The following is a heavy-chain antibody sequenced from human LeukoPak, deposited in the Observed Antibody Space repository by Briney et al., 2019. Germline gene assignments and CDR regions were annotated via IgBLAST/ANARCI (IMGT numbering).Heavy chain of an antibody. CDR1: GYSFNTYW. CDR3: ARLPYYDTSGYLDY. D-gene: IGHD3-22*01. V-gene: IGHV5-51*01. Sequence: GESLKISCKGSGYSFNTYWIGWVRQMPGKGLEWMGIIYPGDSDTKYSPSFQGQVTISADKSISTAYLQWSSLKASDTAMYYCARLPYYDTSGYLDYWGQGTLVIVSS. J-gene: IGHJ4*02. CDR2: IYPGDSDT.